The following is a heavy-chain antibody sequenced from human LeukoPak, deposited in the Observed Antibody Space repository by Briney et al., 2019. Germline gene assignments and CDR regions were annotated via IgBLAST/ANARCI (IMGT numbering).Heavy chain of an antibody. CDR1: GGSFSGYY. CDR2: INHSGST. Sequence: SETLSLTCAVYGGSFSGYYWSWIRQPPGKGLEWIGEINHSGSTNYNPSLKSRVTISVDTSKNQFSLKLSSVTAADTAVYYCARGRYYDLWSGSPNIAPVDYWGQGTLVTVSS. V-gene: IGHV4-34*01. J-gene: IGHJ4*02. D-gene: IGHD3-3*01. CDR3: ARGRYYDLWSGSPNIAPVDY.